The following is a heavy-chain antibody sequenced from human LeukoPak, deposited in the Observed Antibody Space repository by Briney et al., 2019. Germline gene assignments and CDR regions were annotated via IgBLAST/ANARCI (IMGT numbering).Heavy chain of an antibody. V-gene: IGHV1-8*03. CDR2: MNPNSGNT. CDR1: GYTFTSYD. Sequence: ASVKVSCKASGYTFTSYDTNWVRQATGQGLEWMGWMNPNSGNTGYAQKFQGRVTITRNTSISTAYMELSSLRSEDTAVYYCARGSLGFCSSTSCYDYYYYYMDVWGKGTTVTVSS. J-gene: IGHJ6*03. D-gene: IGHD2-2*01. CDR3: ARGSLGFCSSTSCYDYYYYYMDV.